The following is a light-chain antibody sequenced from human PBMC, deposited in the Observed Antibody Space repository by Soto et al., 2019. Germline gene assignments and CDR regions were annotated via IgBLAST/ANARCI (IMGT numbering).Light chain of an antibody. V-gene: IGLV2-14*01. CDR1: SSDVGYDNY. J-gene: IGLJ3*02. CDR2: EVS. CDR3: TSHTASSTWV. Sequence: QSALTQPASVSGSPGQAITISCTGTSSDVGYDNYVSWFQQHPGKAPKLMIYEVSRRPSGVSNRFSGSKSANTASLTISGLQAEDEADYYCTSHTASSTWVFGVGTKLTVL.